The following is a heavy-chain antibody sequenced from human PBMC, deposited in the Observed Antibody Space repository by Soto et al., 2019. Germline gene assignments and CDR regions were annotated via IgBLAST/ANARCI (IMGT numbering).Heavy chain of an antibody. Sequence: SETLSLTCTVSGGSISSGGYYWSWIRQHPGKGLEWIGYIYYSGSTYYNPSLKSRVTISVDTSKNQFSLKLSSVTAADTAVYYCARIAITMVRGVIGPWGQGTLVTVSS. CDR3: ARIAITMVRGVIGP. J-gene: IGHJ5*02. CDR1: GGSISSGGYY. D-gene: IGHD3-10*01. CDR2: IYYSGST. V-gene: IGHV4-31*03.